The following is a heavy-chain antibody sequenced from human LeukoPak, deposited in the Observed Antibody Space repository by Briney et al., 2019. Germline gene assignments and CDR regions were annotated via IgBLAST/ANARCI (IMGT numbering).Heavy chain of an antibody. J-gene: IGHJ6*02. V-gene: IGHV3-23*01. CDR2: ITSTGDST. D-gene: IGHD3-9*01. CDR1: GFTFSNYA. Sequence: PGGSLRLSCAASGFTFSNYAMRWVRQPAGKGLEWVSTITSTGDSTCYADSVKGPLTISRDNSKNTLYLQMNRLRAEDTAVYYCAKVLRYFMNVWGQGTTVTVSS. CDR3: AKVLRYFMNV.